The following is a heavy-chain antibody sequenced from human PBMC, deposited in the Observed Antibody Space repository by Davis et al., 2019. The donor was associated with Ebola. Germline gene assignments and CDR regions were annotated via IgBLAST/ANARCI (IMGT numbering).Heavy chain of an antibody. CDR2: ISYDGSNK. CDR1: GFTFSSYA. Sequence: GESLKISCAASGFTFSSYAMHWVRQAPGKGLEWVAVISYDGSNKYYADSVKGRFTISRDNSKNTLYLQMNSLRAEDTAAYYCARDGPTYYYDSSGYRTQYGMDVWGQGTTVTVSS. CDR3: ARDGPTYYYDSSGYRTQYGMDV. D-gene: IGHD3-22*01. V-gene: IGHV3-30*14. J-gene: IGHJ6*02.